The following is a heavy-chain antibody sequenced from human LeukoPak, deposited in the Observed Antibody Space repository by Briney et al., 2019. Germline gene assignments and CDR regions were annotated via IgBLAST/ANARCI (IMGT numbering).Heavy chain of an antibody. CDR2: ISSRGSTI. Sequence: GGSPRLSCAASGCTFSDYYMSWIRQAPGKGPEWVSYISSRGSTIYYADSVKGRFTISRDNAKNSLYLQMNSLRAEDTAVYYCARDSHSSGWYLSRDAFDIWGQGTMVTVSS. CDR1: GCTFSDYY. J-gene: IGHJ3*02. D-gene: IGHD6-19*01. V-gene: IGHV3-11*04. CDR3: ARDSHSSGWYLSRDAFDI.